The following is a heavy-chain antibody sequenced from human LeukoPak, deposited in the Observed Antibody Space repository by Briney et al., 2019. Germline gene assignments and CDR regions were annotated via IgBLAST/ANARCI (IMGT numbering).Heavy chain of an antibody. Sequence: SETLSLTCTVSGGSISSYYWGSIRQPAGRGLEWIGRIHTTGSTNYNPSLKSRVTMSEDTSKNQFSLKMSSVTAADTAVYYCAREYYYSWSGSYFYMDVWGKGTTVTVSS. CDR2: IHTTGST. V-gene: IGHV4-4*07. CDR3: AREYYYSWSGSYFYMDV. D-gene: IGHD3-3*01. J-gene: IGHJ6*03. CDR1: GGSISSYY.